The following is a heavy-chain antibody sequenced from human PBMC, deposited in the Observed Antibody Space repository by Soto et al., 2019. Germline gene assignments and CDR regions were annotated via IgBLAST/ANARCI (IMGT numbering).Heavy chain of an antibody. CDR2: ISAYNGNT. D-gene: IGHD3-10*01. CDR3: AIDGSMVRHAARYSS. CDR1: GYTFTSYG. J-gene: IGHJ5*02. Sequence: ASVKVSCKASGYTFTSYGISWVRQAPGQGLEWMGWISAYNGNTNYAQKLQGRVTMTTDTSTSTAYMELRSLRSDDTAVYYCAIDGSMVRHAARYSSWAQGTLDTVSA. V-gene: IGHV1-18*01.